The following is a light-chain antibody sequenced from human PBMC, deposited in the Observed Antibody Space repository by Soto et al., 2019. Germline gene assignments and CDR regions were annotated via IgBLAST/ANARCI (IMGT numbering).Light chain of an antibody. Sequence: EIVLTQSPGTLSLSPGERATLSCRASQSLSNNYLAWYQQKPGQAPRLVIYGASSRATGIPDRFSGSGSGTDFTLTISSLEPEDFAVYYCLQYGSSPTFGGGTKVEIK. J-gene: IGKJ4*02. CDR2: GAS. CDR3: LQYGSSPT. CDR1: QSLSNNY. V-gene: IGKV3-20*01.